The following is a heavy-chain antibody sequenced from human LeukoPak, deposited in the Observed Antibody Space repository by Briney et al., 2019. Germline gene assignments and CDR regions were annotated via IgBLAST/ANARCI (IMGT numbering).Heavy chain of an antibody. D-gene: IGHD6-19*01. Sequence: PGGSLRLSCAASGFTFNNFALDWVRQAPGKGLEWVGRIQSKTDGGTTDYAAPVKGRFTISRDDSKNTLYLQMTSLKTEDTAVYYCTANLTYSSGWYWFDPWGQGTLVTVSS. V-gene: IGHV3-15*01. CDR3: TANLTYSSGWYWFDP. CDR2: IQSKTDGGTT. CDR1: GFTFNNFA. J-gene: IGHJ5*02.